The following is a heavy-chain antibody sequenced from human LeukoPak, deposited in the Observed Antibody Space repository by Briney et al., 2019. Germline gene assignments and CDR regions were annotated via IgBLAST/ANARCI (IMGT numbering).Heavy chain of an antibody. CDR3: ARSRELPPLFDI. J-gene: IGHJ3*02. CDR2: ITPFNGNT. CDR1: GYTFTSYG. D-gene: IGHD3-10*01. V-gene: IGHV1-45*02. Sequence: ASVKVSCKASGYTFTSYGISWVRQTPGQALEWMGWITPFNGNTNYAQKFQDRVTITRDRSMSTAYMELSSLRSEDTAMYYCARSRELPPLFDIWGQGTMVTVSS.